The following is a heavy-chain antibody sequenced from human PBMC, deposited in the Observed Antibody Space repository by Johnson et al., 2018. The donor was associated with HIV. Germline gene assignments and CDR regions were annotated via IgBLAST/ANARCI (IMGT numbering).Heavy chain of an antibody. CDR1: GFTFSSYW. V-gene: IGHV3-7*01. Sequence: VQLVESGGGLVQPGGSLRLSCAASGFTFSSYWMSWVRQAPGKGLEWVAYIKQDGSEKYYVDSVKGRFTISRDNAKNSLYLQMNSLRAEDTAVYYCAREQWADAFDIWGQGTMVTVSS. D-gene: IGHD6-19*01. J-gene: IGHJ3*02. CDR2: IKQDGSEK. CDR3: AREQWADAFDI.